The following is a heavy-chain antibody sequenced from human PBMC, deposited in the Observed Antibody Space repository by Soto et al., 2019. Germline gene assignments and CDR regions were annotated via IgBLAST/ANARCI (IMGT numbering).Heavy chain of an antibody. V-gene: IGHV3-30*03. D-gene: IGHD2-2*01. CDR2: ISYDGSTK. CDR1: GLTFSSYG. CDR3: YCSSTSCYDCYYYGMDV. J-gene: IGHJ6*02. Sequence: AGTLRLSCAASGLTFSSYGLHWVRQAPGKGLEWVGVISYDGSTKYYAASVKGRFTITRDKSKNTLYLQMNSLRAEDTAVYYCYCSSTSCYDCYYYGMDVWGQGTTVTVSS.